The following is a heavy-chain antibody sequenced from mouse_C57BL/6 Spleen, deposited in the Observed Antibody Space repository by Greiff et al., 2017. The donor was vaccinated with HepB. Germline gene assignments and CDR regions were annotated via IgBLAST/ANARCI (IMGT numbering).Heavy chain of an antibody. D-gene: IGHD2-2*01. J-gene: IGHJ3*01. Sequence: VMLVESGPGLVQPSQSLSITCTVSGFSLTSYGVHWVRQSPGKGLEWLGVIWSGGSTDYNAAFISRLSISKDNSKSQVFFKMNSLQADDTAIYYCDRSTMVTTGFAYWGQGTLVTVSA. CDR1: GFSLTSYG. CDR3: DRSTMVTTGFAY. CDR2: IWSGGST. V-gene: IGHV2-2*01.